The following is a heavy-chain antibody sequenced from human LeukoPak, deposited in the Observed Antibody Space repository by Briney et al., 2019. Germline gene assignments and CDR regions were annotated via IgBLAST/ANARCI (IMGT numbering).Heavy chain of an antibody. V-gene: IGHV3-21*01. J-gene: IGHJ5*02. CDR3: ASEPRTNWFDP. Sequence: GGSLRPSCAASGFTFSSYSMNWVRQAPGKGLEWVSSISSSSYIYYADSVKGRFTISRDNAKNSPYLQMNSLRAEDTAVYYCASEPRTNWFDPWGQGTLVTVSS. CDR1: GFTFSSYS. D-gene: IGHD3/OR15-3a*01. CDR2: ISSSSYI.